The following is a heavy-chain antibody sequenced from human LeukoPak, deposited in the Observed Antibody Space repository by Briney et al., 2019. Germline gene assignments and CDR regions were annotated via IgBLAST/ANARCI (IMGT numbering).Heavy chain of an antibody. J-gene: IGHJ6*03. CDR2: ISAYNGNT. CDR1: GYTFTSYD. CDR3: ARDLIRGSLWFGDDEYYMDV. Sequence: ASVKVSCKASGYTFTSYDINWVRQAPGQGLEWMGWISAYNGNTNYAQKLQGRVTMTTDTSTSTAYMELRSLRSDDTAVYYCARDLIRGSLWFGDDEYYMDVWGKGTTVTVSS. D-gene: IGHD3-10*01. V-gene: IGHV1-18*01.